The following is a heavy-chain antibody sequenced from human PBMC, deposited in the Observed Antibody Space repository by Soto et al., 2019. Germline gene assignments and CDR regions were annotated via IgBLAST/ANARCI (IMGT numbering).Heavy chain of an antibody. CDR1: GYTFTSYA. CDR2: INAGNGKT. CDR3: ASFKVGSSSPRYCMDV. Sequence: GASVKVSCKASGYTFTSYARHWVRQAPGQRLEWMGWINAGNGKTKYSQKVQGRVTITRDRSASTAYMELSRVRSEDTAVDYWASFKVGSSSPRYCMDVWRQGTTVTVFS. D-gene: IGHD6-6*01. V-gene: IGHV1-3*01. J-gene: IGHJ6*02.